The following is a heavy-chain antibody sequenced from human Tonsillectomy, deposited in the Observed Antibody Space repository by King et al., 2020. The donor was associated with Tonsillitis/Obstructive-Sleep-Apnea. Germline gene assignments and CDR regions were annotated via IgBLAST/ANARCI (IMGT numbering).Heavy chain of an antibody. V-gene: IGHV3-30*18. CDR1: GFTFSSYG. CDR2: ISYNGSNK. Sequence: VQLVESGGGVVQPGRSLRLSCAASGFTFSSYGMHWVRQAPGKGLEWVAIISYNGSNKYYANSVKGRFTISRDNSKNTLYLQMNSLRAEDTAVFYCAKGYYYYMDVCGKGTPVTVSS. CDR3: AKGYYYYMDV. J-gene: IGHJ6*03.